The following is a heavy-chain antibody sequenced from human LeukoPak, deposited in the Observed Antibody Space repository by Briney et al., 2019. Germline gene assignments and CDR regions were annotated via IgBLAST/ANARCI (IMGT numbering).Heavy chain of an antibody. J-gene: IGHJ3*02. D-gene: IGHD6-13*01. CDR1: GASFSGYY. CDR3: ARDQYSSSWEDAFDI. Sequence: SETLSLTCAVYGASFSGYYWSWIRQPPGKGLEWIGEINHSGSTNYNPSLKSRVTISVDTSKNQFSLKLSSVTAADTAVYYCARDQYSSSWEDAFDIWGQGTMVTVSS. V-gene: IGHV4-34*01. CDR2: INHSGST.